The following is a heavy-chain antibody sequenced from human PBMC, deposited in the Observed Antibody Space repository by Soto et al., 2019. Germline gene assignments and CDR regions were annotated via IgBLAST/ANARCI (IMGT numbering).Heavy chain of an antibody. CDR3: SRKSGSAYYFDY. D-gene: IGHD3-16*01. V-gene: IGHV4-30-4*01. CDR2: IYHSGST. Sequence: SETLSLTCAVSGGSVSSGDYYWTWIRQPPGKGLEWIGYIYHSGSTYYNPSLKSRLTISLDTSKNQFSLKLSSLNAADTAVYYCSRKSGSAYYFDYWGQGTLVTVSS. J-gene: IGHJ4*02. CDR1: GGSVSSGDYY.